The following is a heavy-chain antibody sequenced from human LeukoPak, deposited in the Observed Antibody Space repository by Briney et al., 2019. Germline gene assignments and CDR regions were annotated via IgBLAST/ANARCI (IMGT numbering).Heavy chain of an antibody. D-gene: IGHD4-23*01. V-gene: IGHV1-69*13. CDR2: IIPIFGTA. CDR1: GGTFSSYA. CDR3: ARASTVVTYFSY. Sequence: ASVKVSCTASGGTFSSYAISWVRQAPGQGLEWMGGIIPIFGTANYAQKFQGRVTITADESTSTAYMELSSLRSEDTAVYYCARASTVVTYFSYWGQGTLVTVSS. J-gene: IGHJ4*02.